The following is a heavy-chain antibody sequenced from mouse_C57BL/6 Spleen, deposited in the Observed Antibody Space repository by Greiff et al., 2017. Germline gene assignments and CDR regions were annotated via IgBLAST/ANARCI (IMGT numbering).Heavy chain of an antibody. CDR1: GYTFTSYW. V-gene: IGHV1-69*01. Sequence: QVQLQQPGAELVMPGASVKLSCKASGYTFTSYWMHWVKQRPGQGLEWIGEIDPSDSYTNYNQKFKGKSTLTVDKSSITAYMQLSSLTSEDSAVYYCARQYYGSENWYVDVWGTGTTVTVSS. CDR2: IDPSDSYT. CDR3: ARQYYGSENWYVDV. D-gene: IGHD1-1*01. J-gene: IGHJ1*03.